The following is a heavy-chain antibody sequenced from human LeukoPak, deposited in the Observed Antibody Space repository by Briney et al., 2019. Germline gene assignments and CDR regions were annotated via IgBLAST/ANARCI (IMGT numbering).Heavy chain of an antibody. CDR3: TEGYGSSGYGLLFDY. J-gene: IGHJ4*02. D-gene: IGHD3-22*01. Sequence: HPGRSLRLSCAASWFPFSSYGMHWVRQAPGKGLEWVAVISYDGSNKYYADSVKGRFTISRDNSKNTLYLQMNSLRAEYTAVYYCTEGYGSSGYGLLFDYWGQGTVVTVSS. CDR2: ISYDGSNK. V-gene: IGHV3-30*18. CDR1: WFPFSSYG.